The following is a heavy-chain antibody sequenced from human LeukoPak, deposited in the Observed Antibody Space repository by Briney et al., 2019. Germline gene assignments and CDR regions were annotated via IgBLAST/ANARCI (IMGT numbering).Heavy chain of an antibody. V-gene: IGHV4-34*01. Sequence: SETLSLTCAVYGGSFSGYYWSWIRQPPGKGLEWIGKINHSGSTNYNPSLKSRVTISVDTSKNQFSLKLSSVTAADTAVYYCARGPYYGRWGQGTLVTVSS. J-gene: IGHJ4*02. D-gene: IGHD3-10*01. CDR2: INHSGST. CDR1: GGSFSGYY. CDR3: ARGPYYGR.